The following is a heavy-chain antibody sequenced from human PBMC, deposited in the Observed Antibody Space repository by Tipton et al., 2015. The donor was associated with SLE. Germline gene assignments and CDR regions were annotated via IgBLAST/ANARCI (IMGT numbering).Heavy chain of an antibody. CDR2: VHNSGAT. D-gene: IGHD4-17*01. J-gene: IGHJ3*01. Sequence: TLSLTCTVSGGSINNYYWSWIRQPPGKGLEWIGYVHNSGATNYNPSLKGRVTISVDMSRNRFSLKLNSVSAADTAVYYCARGDFGDPRDDAFDVWGPGTLVTVSS. CDR3: ARGDFGDPRDDAFDV. V-gene: IGHV4-59*01. CDR1: GGSINNYY.